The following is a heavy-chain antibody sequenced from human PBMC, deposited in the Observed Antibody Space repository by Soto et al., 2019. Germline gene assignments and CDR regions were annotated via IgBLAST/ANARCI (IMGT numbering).Heavy chain of an antibody. J-gene: IGHJ6*02. Sequence: GGSLRLSCAASGFTFSSCAMSWVRQAPGKGLEWVSAISGSGGSTYYADSVKGRFTISRDNSKNTLYLQMNSLRAEDTAVYYCAKDERDLYNWNPGAYYYGMDVWGQGTTVTVSS. CDR2: ISGSGGST. CDR1: GFTFSSCA. V-gene: IGHV3-23*01. CDR3: AKDERDLYNWNPGAYYYGMDV. D-gene: IGHD1-20*01.